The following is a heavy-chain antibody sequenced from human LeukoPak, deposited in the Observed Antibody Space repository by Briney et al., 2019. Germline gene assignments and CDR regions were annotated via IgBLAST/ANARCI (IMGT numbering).Heavy chain of an antibody. CDR1: GGSVSSGSYY. CDR2: IYYSGST. Sequence: PSETLSLTCTVSGGSVSSGSYYWGWIRQPPGKGLEWIGYIYYSGSTNYNPSLKSRVTISVDTSKNQFSLKLSSVTAADTAVYYCARSVIPGDAFDIWGQGTMVTVSS. V-gene: IGHV4-61*01. D-gene: IGHD3-16*02. CDR3: ARSVIPGDAFDI. J-gene: IGHJ3*02.